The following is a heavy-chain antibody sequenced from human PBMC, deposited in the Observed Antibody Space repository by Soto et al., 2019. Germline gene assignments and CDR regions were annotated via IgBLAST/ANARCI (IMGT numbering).Heavy chain of an antibody. CDR3: ARSTVTSYYYYGMDV. J-gene: IGHJ6*02. CDR1: GFTFSSYA. CDR2: ISYDGSNK. D-gene: IGHD4-4*01. V-gene: IGHV3-30-3*01. Sequence: PXGSLRLSCSAAGFTFSSYAMHWVRQAPGKGLEWVAVISYDGSNKYYADSVKGRFTISRDNSKNTLYLQMNSLRAEDTAVYYCARSTVTSYYYYGMDVWGQGTTVTVS.